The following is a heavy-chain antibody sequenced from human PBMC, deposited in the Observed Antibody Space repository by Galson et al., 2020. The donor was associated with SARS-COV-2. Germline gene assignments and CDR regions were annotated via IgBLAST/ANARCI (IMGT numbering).Heavy chain of an antibody. CDR2: IHYSGRT. CDR1: DDSISTGGYY. V-gene: IGHV4-31*03. D-gene: IGHD2-2*01. CDR3: ARDRTSCCFDS. J-gene: IGHJ4*02. Sequence: ASETLSLTCSVSDDSISTGGYYWTWIRQHPVKGLEWIGYIHYSGRTYYDPSLKSRLLISQDTSKNQVSLKLTSVTAADTAIYYCARDRTSCCFDSWGQGIPVTVSS.